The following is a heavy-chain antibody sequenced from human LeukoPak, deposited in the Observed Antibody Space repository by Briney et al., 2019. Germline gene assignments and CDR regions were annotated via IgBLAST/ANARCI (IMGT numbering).Heavy chain of an antibody. CDR2: IIPLFGTV. J-gene: IGHJ6*03. CDR1: GGTINDYA. V-gene: IGHV1-69*06. D-gene: IGHD1-1*01. Sequence: ASVKVSCKPSGGTINDYAVYWVRQAPGQGLEWMARIIPLFGTVNYVQNFQDRLTLSADKSTNTAHMELSSLRFDDTAIYYCATPPPGYSFSNHYYYMDAWGRGTTVTVSS. CDR3: ATPPPGYSFSNHYYYMDA.